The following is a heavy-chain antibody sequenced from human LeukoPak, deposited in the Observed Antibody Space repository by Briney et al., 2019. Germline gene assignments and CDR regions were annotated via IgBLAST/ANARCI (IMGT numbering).Heavy chain of an antibody. CDR3: ARLLIVDTAMVGSHYFDY. V-gene: IGHV4-59*08. CDR2: IYYSGST. D-gene: IGHD5-18*01. Sequence: SETLSLTCTVYDGSISSYCWSWIRQPPGTGLKRIRHIYYSGSTNYNPSLKSRVTISVDTSKNQFSLKLSSVTAADTAVYYCARLLIVDTAMVGSHYFDYWGQGTLVTVSS. J-gene: IGHJ4*02. CDR1: DGSISSYC.